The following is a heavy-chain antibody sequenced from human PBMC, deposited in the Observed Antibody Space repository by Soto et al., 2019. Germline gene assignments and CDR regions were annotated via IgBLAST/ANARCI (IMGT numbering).Heavy chain of an antibody. CDR2: IYRTGST. D-gene: IGHD1-7*01. J-gene: IGHJ4*02. CDR3: ASRDPGTSVDY. Sequence: SETLSLTCAVSGGSFTSDNWWTWVRQPPGQGLEWIGEIYRTGSTNYNPSLKSRVTISLDKSENQFSLKVTSLTAADTAVYYCASRDPGTSVDYWGQGTLVTVSS. CDR1: GGSFTSDNW. V-gene: IGHV4-4*02.